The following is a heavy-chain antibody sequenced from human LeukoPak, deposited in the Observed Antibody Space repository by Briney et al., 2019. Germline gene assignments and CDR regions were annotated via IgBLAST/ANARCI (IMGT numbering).Heavy chain of an antibody. Sequence: PSETLSLTCTVSRGSISASIRSYYWSWPRQPPGKGLEWIGYISSSGSTNDNPSLRSRVTISVDTSKNQFFLNLSSVSAADTAVYYCARVPLGYSGAYYFDYWGPGTLVTVSP. CDR3: ARVPLGYSGAYYFDY. D-gene: IGHD5-12*01. J-gene: IGHJ4*02. CDR2: ISSSGST. V-gene: IGHV4-4*09. CDR1: RGSISASIRSYY.